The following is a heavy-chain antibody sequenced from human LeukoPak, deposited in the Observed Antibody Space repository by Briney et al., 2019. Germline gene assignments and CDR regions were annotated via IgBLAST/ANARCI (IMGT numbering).Heavy chain of an antibody. J-gene: IGHJ3*02. V-gene: IGHV1-2*02. CDR2: INPNSGGT. CDR1: GYTFTGYY. Sequence: ASVKVSCKASGYTFTGYYMHWVRQAPGQGLEWMGWINPNSGGTNYAQKFQGRVTMARDTSISTAYMELSRLRSDDTAVYYCAREVVGANAFDIWGQGTMVTVSS. CDR3: AREVVGANAFDI. D-gene: IGHD2-15*01.